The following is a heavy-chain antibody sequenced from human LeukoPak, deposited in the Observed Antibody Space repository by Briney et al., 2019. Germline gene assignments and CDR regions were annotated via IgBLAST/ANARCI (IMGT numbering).Heavy chain of an antibody. D-gene: IGHD2-15*01. CDR1: GFTFGSYA. CDR3: AKDWRRDCSGGSCYFDY. Sequence: PGGSLRLSCAASGFTFGSYAMSWVRQAPGKGLEWVSAISGSGGSTYYADSVKGRFTISRDNSKNTLYLQMNSLRAEDTAVYYCAKDWRRDCSGGSCYFDYWGQGTLVTVSS. V-gene: IGHV3-23*01. CDR2: ISGSGGST. J-gene: IGHJ4*02.